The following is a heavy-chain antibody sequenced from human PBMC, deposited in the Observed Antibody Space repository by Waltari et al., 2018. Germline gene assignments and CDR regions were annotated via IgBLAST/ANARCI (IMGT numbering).Heavy chain of an antibody. D-gene: IGHD2-2*01. CDR3: ARDKGYCSSTSCYSSYYMDV. J-gene: IGHJ6*03. V-gene: IGHV1-2*02. CDR2: INPNSGGT. Sequence: QVQLVQSGDEVKKPGASVKVSCKASGYTFTGYYMHWVRQAPGQGLEWMGWINPNSGGTNYAQKFQGRVTMTRDTSISTAYMELSRLRSDDTAVYYCARDKGYCSSTSCYSSYYMDVWGKGTTVTVSS. CDR1: GYTFTGYY.